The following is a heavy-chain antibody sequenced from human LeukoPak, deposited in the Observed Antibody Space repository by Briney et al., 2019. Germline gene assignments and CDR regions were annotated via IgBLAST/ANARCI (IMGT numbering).Heavy chain of an antibody. Sequence: GGSLRLSCAASGFTFSSYSMNWVRQAPGKGLEWVAYISRSTSTKYYADSVKGRFTISRDNAESSLYLQMNSLRGEDTAVYYCARGEYSGRTDYWGQGTLVTVSS. D-gene: IGHD5-12*01. CDR2: ISRSTSTK. CDR3: ARGEYSGRTDY. CDR1: GFTFSSYS. J-gene: IGHJ4*02. V-gene: IGHV3-48*01.